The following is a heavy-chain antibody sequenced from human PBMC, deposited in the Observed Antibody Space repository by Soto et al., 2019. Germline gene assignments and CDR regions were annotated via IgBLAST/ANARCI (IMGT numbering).Heavy chain of an antibody. J-gene: IGHJ6*02. D-gene: IGHD3-16*02. CDR1: GFTLSSYA. Sequence: EVQLLESGGGLVQRGGSLRLSCSASGFTLSSYAMSWVRHAPGKGLEWVSAISGSGGSTYYADSVKGRFTISRDNSKNTLYLQMNSLRAEDTAVYYCAANRGYYYYYGMDVWGQGTTVTVSS. V-gene: IGHV3-23*01. CDR3: AANRGYYYYYGMDV. CDR2: ISGSGGST.